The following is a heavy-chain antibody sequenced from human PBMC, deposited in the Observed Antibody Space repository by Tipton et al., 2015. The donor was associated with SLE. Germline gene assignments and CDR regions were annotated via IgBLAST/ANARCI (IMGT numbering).Heavy chain of an antibody. J-gene: IGHJ4*02. V-gene: IGHV4-34*01. Sequence: GLVKPSETLSLTCAVSGGSLSDDYWSWIRQPPGKGLEWIGEIDDSERANYNPALKSRVTISLDKSKNQFSLQLTSVTAADTAVYYCARHLAGSESAASDCWGQGTLVTVSS. CDR3: ARHLAGSESAASDC. D-gene: IGHD2-15*01. CDR2: IDDSERA. CDR1: GGSLSDDY.